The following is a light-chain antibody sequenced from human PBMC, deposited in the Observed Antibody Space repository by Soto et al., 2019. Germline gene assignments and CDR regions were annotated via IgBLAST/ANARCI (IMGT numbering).Light chain of an antibody. Sequence: ELVMRQSPATLFVSPGERATLSCRVSQSVSSNLAWYQQKPGQAPRLLIYGASTRATGIPARFSGSGSGTEFTLTISSLQPEDFATYYCQQLNSYPPGVFGGRTKV. V-gene: IGKV3-15*01. CDR2: GAS. CDR3: QQLNSYPPGV. CDR1: QSVSSN. J-gene: IGKJ4*01.